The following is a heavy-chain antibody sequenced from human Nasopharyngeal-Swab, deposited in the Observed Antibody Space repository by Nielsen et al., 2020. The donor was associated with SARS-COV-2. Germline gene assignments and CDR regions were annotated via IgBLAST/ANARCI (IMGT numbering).Heavy chain of an antibody. Sequence: VRQMPGKGLEWVGRTRNKANSYTTEYAASVKGRFTISRDDSKNSPYLQMNSLKTEDTAVYYCARGYCSGGSCPPGYYGMDVWGQGTTVTVSS. D-gene: IGHD2-15*01. V-gene: IGHV3-72*01. CDR3: ARGYCSGGSCPPGYYGMDV. CDR2: TRNKANSYTT. J-gene: IGHJ6*02.